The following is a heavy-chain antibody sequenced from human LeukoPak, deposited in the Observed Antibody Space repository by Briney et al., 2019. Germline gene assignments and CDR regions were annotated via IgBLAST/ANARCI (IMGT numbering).Heavy chain of an antibody. J-gene: IGHJ4*02. V-gene: IGHV3-11*05. CDR3: ARETEMANLDY. CDR2: ISPSSTHT. Sequence: GSLRLSCAASGFSFSDYYMSWIRQAPGKGLEWVSYISPSSTHTPYADPVKGRFTISRDNAKNSLYLQMNSLKAEDTAVYYCARETEMANLDYWGQGTLVTVSS. D-gene: IGHD5-24*01. CDR1: GFSFSDYY.